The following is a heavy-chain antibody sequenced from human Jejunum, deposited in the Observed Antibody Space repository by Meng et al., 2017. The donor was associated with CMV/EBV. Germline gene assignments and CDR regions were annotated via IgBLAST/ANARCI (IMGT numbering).Heavy chain of an antibody. CDR1: TCTNND. CDR2: MNTESSNT. V-gene: IGHV1-8*01. CDR3: ARVPVIRGVIITGCGFDP. J-gene: IGHJ5*02. D-gene: IGHD3-10*01. Sequence: TCTNNDINWVQQAPGKGLEWMGWMNTESSNTGSEQKFKGRVSMTRKTSINTAYLELRSLRSEDTAVYYCARVPVIRGVIITGCGFDPWGQGTLVTVSS.